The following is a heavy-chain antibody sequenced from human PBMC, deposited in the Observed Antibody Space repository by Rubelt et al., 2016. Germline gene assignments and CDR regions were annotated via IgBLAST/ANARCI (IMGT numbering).Heavy chain of an antibody. V-gene: IGHV4-34*01. J-gene: IGHJ1*01. D-gene: IGHD6-19*01. Sequence: QVQLQQWGAGLLKPSETLSLTCAVYGGSFSGYYWSWIRQPPGKGLEWIGEINHSGSTNYNPSLKSRVTISVDKSKNQFSLRLGSVTAADTAVDYCASQGDSSGWSAEYFQHWGQGTLVTVSS. CDR2: INHSGST. CDR1: GGSFSGYY. CDR3: ASQGDSSGWSAEYFQH.